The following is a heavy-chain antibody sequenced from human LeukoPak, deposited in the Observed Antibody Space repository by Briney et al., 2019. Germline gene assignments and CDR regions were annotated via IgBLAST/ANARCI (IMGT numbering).Heavy chain of an antibody. Sequence: GASVKVSCKASGYDFTNYYINWVRQAPGQGLKWVGRINANSGVTSYAQKFRGRVTLARDTSINTAYMHLSRLRSDDTAVYFCARGFLSATGPFDYWGQGSLVTVSS. D-gene: IGHD3-9*01. CDR3: ARGFLSATGPFDY. CDR1: GYDFTNYY. CDR2: INANSGVT. V-gene: IGHV1-2*06. J-gene: IGHJ4*02.